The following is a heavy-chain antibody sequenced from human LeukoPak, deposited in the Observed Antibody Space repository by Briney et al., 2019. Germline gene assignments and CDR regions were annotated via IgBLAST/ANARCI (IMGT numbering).Heavy chain of an antibody. CDR3: ARGLVWFGESLGAFDI. J-gene: IGHJ3*02. CDR1: GYTFTSYD. Sequence: ASVKVSCKASGYTFTSYDINWVRQATGQGLEWMGWMNPNSGNTGYAQKFQGRVTITRNTSISTAYMELSSLRSEDTAVYYCARGLVWFGESLGAFDIWGQGTMVTVSS. D-gene: IGHD3-10*01. V-gene: IGHV1-8*03. CDR2: MNPNSGNT.